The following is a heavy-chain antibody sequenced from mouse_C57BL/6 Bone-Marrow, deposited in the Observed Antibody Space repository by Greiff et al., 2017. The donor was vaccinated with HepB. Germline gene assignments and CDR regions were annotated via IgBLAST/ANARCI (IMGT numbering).Heavy chain of an antibody. CDR1: GFTFSDYY. CDR3: ARLMITTGYYAMDY. J-gene: IGHJ4*01. V-gene: IGHV5-12*01. CDR2: ISNGGGST. Sequence: EVQGVESGGGLVKPGGSLKLSCAASGFTFSDYYMYWVRQTPEKRLEWVAYISNGGGSTYYPDTVKGRFTISRDNAKNTLYLQMSRLKSEDTAMYYCARLMITTGYYAMDYWGQGTSVTVSS. D-gene: IGHD2-4*01.